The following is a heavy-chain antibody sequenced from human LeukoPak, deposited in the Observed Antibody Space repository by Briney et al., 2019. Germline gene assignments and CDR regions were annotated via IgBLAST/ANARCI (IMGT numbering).Heavy chain of an antibody. CDR3: ARDSLIWPNHYYNMDV. Sequence: ASVKVSCKASGGTFSSYAISWVRQAPGQGLEWMGRIIPILGIANYAQKFQGRVTITADKSTSTAYMELSSLRSEDTAVYYCARDSLIWPNHYYNMDVWGKGTTVTVSS. CDR1: GGTFSSYA. V-gene: IGHV1-69*04. D-gene: IGHD2-15*01. J-gene: IGHJ6*03. CDR2: IIPILGIA.